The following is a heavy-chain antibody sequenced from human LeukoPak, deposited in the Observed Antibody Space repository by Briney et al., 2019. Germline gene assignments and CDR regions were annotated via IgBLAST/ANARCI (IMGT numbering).Heavy chain of an antibody. CDR2: IWFNGGKI. CDR3: VRGSGGDGYSYWGDY. J-gene: IGHJ4*02. D-gene: IGHD5-24*01. CDR1: GFTLSHYG. Sequence: GGSLRLSCAASGFTLSHYGMHWVRQAPGMGLEWVAVIWFNGGKIHYPDSVKGRFTISRNNSKNTLYLQMDNLRADDTAVYYCVRGSGGDGYSYWGDYWGQGTLVTVSP. V-gene: IGHV3-33*01.